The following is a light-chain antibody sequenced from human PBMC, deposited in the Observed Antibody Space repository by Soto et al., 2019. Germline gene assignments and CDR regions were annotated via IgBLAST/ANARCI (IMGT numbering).Light chain of an antibody. V-gene: IGKV3-15*01. J-gene: IGKJ2*01. CDR2: GAS. CDR3: QQSNNWPYT. CDR1: QSVSDN. Sequence: EVVMTQSPATLSVSPGERATLSCRASQSVSDNLAWYQQKPGQAPRLLIFGASTRVTGIPARFSGSGSGTEFSLTISSLQSEDFAIYYCQQSNNWPYTFGQGTKLDIK.